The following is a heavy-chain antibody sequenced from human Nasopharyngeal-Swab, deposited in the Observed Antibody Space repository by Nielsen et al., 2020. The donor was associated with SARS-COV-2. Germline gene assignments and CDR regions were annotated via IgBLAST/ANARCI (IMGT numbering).Heavy chain of an antibody. CDR1: GFTFSSYA. J-gene: IGHJ5*02. CDR3: AREGGTWYYWFDP. V-gene: IGHV3-23*01. CDR2: ISGSGDTT. D-gene: IGHD6-13*01. Sequence: GESLKISCAASGFTFSSYAMSWVRQAPGKGLEWVSIISGSGDTTYYADSVKDRFTISRDNSKNTLYLQMNSLRAEDTAVYYCAREGGTWYYWFDPWGQGTLVTVSS.